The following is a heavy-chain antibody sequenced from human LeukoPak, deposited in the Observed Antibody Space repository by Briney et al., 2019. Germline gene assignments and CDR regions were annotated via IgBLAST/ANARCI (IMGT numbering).Heavy chain of an antibody. D-gene: IGHD3-22*01. CDR1: GCTFTNYD. J-gene: IGHJ4*02. CDR2: MNPNSANT. CDR3: ARVRRPYYYDSSGDY. V-gene: IGHV1-8*01. Sequence: ASVKVSCKASGCTFTNYDINWVRQATGQGLEWMGWMNPNSANTDYAQKFQGRVTMTRSSSISTAYMELRSLRAEDTAVYYCARVRRPYYYDSSGDYWGQGTLVTVSS.